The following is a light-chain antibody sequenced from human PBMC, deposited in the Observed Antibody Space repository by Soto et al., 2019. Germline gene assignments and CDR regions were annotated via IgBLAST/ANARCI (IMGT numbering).Light chain of an antibody. V-gene: IGKV3-20*01. J-gene: IGKJ2*01. CDR3: QQYGSSPEDT. CDR2: GAS. CDR1: HSVSSSY. Sequence: EIVLTQSPGTLSLSPGERATLSCRASHSVSSSYLAWYQQKPGQAHRLLIYGASSSATGIPDRFSGSGSGTDCTLTISRLEPDDFAVYYCQQYGSSPEDTFGQGTKLEIK.